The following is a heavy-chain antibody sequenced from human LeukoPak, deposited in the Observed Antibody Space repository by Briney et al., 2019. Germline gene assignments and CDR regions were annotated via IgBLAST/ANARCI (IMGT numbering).Heavy chain of an antibody. CDR3: ARGAYYYED. V-gene: IGHV3-48*01. CDR1: GFTFSSHS. CDR2: ISSSSSTI. D-gene: IGHD3-22*01. Sequence: GGSLRLSCAASGFTFSSHSMNWVRQAPGKGLEWVSYISSSSSTIYYADSVKGRFTISRDNAKNSLCLQMNSLRAEDTAVYYCARGAYYYEDWGQGTLVTVSS. J-gene: IGHJ4*02.